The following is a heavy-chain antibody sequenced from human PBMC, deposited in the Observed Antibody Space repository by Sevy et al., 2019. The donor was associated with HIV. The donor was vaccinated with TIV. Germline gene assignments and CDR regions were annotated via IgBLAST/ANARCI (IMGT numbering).Heavy chain of an antibody. J-gene: IGHJ4*02. CDR1: GYTFTSYY. CDR2: INPSGGST. CDR3: ARATIVGATAVVRFDY. D-gene: IGHD1-26*01. Sequence: ASVKVSCKASGYTFTSYYMHWVRQAPGQGLEWMGIINPSGGSTSYAQKFQGRVTMTRDTSTSTVYMELSSLRSEDTAVYYCARATIVGATAVVRFDYWGQGTLVTVSS. V-gene: IGHV1-46*03.